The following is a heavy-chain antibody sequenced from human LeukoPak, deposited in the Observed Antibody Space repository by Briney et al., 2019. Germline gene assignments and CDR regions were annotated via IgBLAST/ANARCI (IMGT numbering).Heavy chain of an antibody. J-gene: IGHJ3*02. CDR1: GYSFTSYW. D-gene: IGHD3-3*01. CDR2: IYPGDSDT. V-gene: IGHV5-51*01. CDR3: ARHFGTAGERGDAFDI. Sequence: GESLKISCKGSGYSFTSYWIGWVRQMPGKGQEWMGIIYPGDSDTIYSPSFQGQVTISADKSISTAYLQWSSLKASDTAMYYCARHFGTAGERGDAFDIWGQGTMVTVSA.